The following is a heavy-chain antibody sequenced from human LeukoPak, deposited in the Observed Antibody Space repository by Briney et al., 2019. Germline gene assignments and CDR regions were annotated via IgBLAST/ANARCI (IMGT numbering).Heavy chain of an antibody. CDR3: ARDVVDTAMVPDAFDI. CDR2: IRSSSSYI. J-gene: IGHJ3*02. V-gene: IGHV3-21*01. D-gene: IGHD5-18*01. CDR1: GFTFSSYS. Sequence: PGGSLRLSCAASGFTFSSYSMDWVRQAPGKGLEWVSSIRSSSSYIYYADSAKGRFTISRDNAKNSLYLQMNSLRAEDTAVYYCARDVVDTAMVPDAFDIWGQGTMVTVSS.